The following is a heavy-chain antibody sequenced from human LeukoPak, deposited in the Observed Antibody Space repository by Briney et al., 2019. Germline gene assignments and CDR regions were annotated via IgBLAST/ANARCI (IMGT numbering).Heavy chain of an antibody. CDR2: IYYSGST. CDR3: ARVPSGSYDYYFDY. V-gene: IGHV4-59*01. D-gene: IGHD1-26*01. Sequence: SETLSLTCTVSGGSISSYYWSWIRQTPGKGLEWIGYIYYSGSTNYNPSLKSRVTISVDTSKNQFSLKLSSVTAADTAVYYCARVPSGSYDYYFDYWGQGTLVTVSS. CDR1: GGSISSYY. J-gene: IGHJ4*02.